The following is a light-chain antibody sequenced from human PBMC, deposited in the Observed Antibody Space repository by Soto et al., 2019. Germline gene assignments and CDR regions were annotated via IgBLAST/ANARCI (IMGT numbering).Light chain of an antibody. V-gene: IGLV2-23*01. CDR2: EDS. Sequence: QSVLTQPASVSGSPGQSITISCTGTSSDFGSYNLVSWYQQHPGKAPKLMIYEDSKRPSGVSNRFSGSKSGNTASLTISGLQADDEADYSCCSCAGSSILVFGTVTKVTVL. CDR1: SSDFGSYNL. CDR3: CSCAGSSILV. J-gene: IGLJ1*01.